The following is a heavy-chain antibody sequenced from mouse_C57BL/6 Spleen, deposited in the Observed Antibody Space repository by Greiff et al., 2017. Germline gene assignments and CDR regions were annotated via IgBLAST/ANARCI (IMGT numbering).Heavy chain of an antibody. Sequence: QVQLQQPGAELVKPGASVKLSCKASGYTFTSYWMHWVKQRPGQGLEWIGMIHPNSGSTNYNEKFKSKATLTVDKSSSTAYMQLSSLTSEDSAVYYCAALYYDYDPFAYWGQGTLVTVSA. CDR2: IHPNSGST. V-gene: IGHV1-64*01. J-gene: IGHJ3*01. CDR1: GYTFTSYW. CDR3: AALYYDYDPFAY. D-gene: IGHD2-4*01.